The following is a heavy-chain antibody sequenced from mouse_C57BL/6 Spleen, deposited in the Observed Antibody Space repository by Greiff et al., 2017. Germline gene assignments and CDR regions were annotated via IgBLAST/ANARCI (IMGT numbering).Heavy chain of an antibody. J-gene: IGHJ1*03. V-gene: IGHV1-82*01. CDR2: IYPGDGDT. CDR3: ARTVYYSNYGWYFDV. D-gene: IGHD2-5*01. Sequence: QVQLQQSGPELVKPGASVKISCKASGYAFSSSWMNWVKQRPGKGLEWIGRIYPGDGDTNYNGKFKGKATLTADKSSSTAYMQLSRLTSEDSAVYFCARTVYYSNYGWYFDVWGTGTTVTVSS. CDR1: GYAFSSSW.